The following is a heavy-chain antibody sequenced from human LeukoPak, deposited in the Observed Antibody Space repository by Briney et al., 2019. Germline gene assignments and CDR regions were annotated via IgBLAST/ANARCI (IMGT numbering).Heavy chain of an antibody. V-gene: IGHV3-23*01. J-gene: IGHJ6*02. CDR2: TSGSGGST. CDR3: SKYQFDILTGSYYYGMDV. CDR1: GLTFSSYA. D-gene: IGHD3-9*01. Sequence: QPGGSLRLSCAASGLTFSSYAMSWVRQAPGKGLEWVSATSGSGGSTYYADSVKGGLTISRDNSKTTLYLQMNSLRAEVTSVYYCSKYQFDILTGSYYYGMDVWSQGTTVTASS.